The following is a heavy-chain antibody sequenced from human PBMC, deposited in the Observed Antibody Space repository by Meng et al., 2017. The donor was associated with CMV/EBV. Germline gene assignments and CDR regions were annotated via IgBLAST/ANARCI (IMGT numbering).Heavy chain of an antibody. V-gene: IGHV1-18*01. CDR1: GYTFNTFG. J-gene: IGHJ4*02. D-gene: IGHD3-22*01. CDR2: ISGYNGVT. CDR3: ARDASFYYDSTGYHSAY. Sequence: QVQLVQSGPEVKKPGASVKVSCKASGYTFNTFGISWVRQAPGQGLEWMGWISGYNGVTNYAPKMQGKVTMTTDSSTSTAYLELRSLRSDDTAVYFCARDASFYYDSTGYHSAYWGQGTLVTVSS.